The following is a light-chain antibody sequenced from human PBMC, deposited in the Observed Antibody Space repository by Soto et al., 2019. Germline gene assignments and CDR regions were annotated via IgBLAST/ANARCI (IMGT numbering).Light chain of an antibody. V-gene: IGLV2-14*01. CDR2: EVS. CDR3: NSFASSNSVI. CDR1: NSDIGAYNY. Sequence: QSALTQPASVSGSLGQSITISCTGTNSDIGAYNYVSWYQQHPGKAPKLIIYEVSYRPSGVSNRFSASKSANTASLTISGLQTEDEADYYCNSFASSNSVIFGGGTKLTVL. J-gene: IGLJ2*01.